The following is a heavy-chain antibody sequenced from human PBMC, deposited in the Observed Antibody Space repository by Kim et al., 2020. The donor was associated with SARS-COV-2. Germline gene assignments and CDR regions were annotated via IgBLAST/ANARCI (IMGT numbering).Heavy chain of an antibody. Sequence: GGSLRLSCAASGFAFRDSAIHWVRQASGKGLEWVGDIRSRAHNYATEYVASVIGSFSISRDDSDNTEYLQMNSLKTEDTAVYYCSKDGYPTNDHWGQGT. CDR1: GFAFRDSA. CDR2: IRSRAHNYAT. V-gene: IGHV3-73*01. D-gene: IGHD6-25*01. J-gene: IGHJ4*02. CDR3: SKDGYPTNDH.